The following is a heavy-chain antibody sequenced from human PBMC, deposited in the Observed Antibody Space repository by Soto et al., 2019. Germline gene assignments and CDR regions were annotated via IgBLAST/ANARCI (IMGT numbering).Heavy chain of an antibody. V-gene: IGHV3-23*01. Sequence: PGVSLRLSCAGSKFIFSDYVVTWVRQAPGKGLEWVSSISGSGGTTYYADSVEGRFTVFRDNSENTVYLQMNSLRAEDTAIYYCARCGNSIVTTPGDFYGMDVLGPGDTVTVPS. CDR1: KFIFSDYV. CDR3: ARCGNSIVTTPGDFYGMDV. D-gene: IGHD4-4*01. CDR2: ISGSGGTT. J-gene: IGHJ6*02.